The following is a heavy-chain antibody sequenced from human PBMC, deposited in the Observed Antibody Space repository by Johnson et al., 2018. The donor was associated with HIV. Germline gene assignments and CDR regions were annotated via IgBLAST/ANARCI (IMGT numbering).Heavy chain of an antibody. V-gene: IGHV3-64*01. CDR2: IRSNGGST. Sequence: VQLVESGGGVVQPGRSLRLSCAASGFTFSSYAMHWVRQAPGKGLEYVSAIRSNGGSTYYANSVKGRFTISRDNSKNTLYLQMGSLSAEDMAVYYCARGFLGYSGYVRAFDIWGQGTMVTVSS. J-gene: IGHJ3*02. CDR3: ARGFLGYSGYVRAFDI. CDR1: GFTFSSYA. D-gene: IGHD5-12*01.